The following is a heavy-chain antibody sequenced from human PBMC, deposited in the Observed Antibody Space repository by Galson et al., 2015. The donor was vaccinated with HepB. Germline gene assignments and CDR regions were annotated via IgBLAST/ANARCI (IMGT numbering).Heavy chain of an antibody. CDR2: IKSKPDGGTA. CDR1: GFTFTYAW. J-gene: IGHJ4*01. D-gene: IGHD2-21*02. CDR3: TTDPESADKMTYYFDY. V-gene: IGHV3-15*01. Sequence: SLRLSCAASGFTFTYAWMSWVRQAPGKGLEWVGRIKSKPDGGTADYAAPVKGRFTISRDDSKNTVFLEMNGLKTEDTAVYYCTTDPESADKMTYYFDYWG.